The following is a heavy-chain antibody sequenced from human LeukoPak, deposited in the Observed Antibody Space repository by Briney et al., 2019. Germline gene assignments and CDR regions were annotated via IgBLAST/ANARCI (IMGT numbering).Heavy chain of an antibody. J-gene: IGHJ4*02. CDR3: ASGGDFRTLAY. CDR2: LYNGGST. CDR1: GFTVSSNY. Sequence: GGSLRLSCAASGFTVSSNYMSWVRQAPGKGLEWVSILYNGGSTYYADSVKGRFTISRDNSKNTLYLQMNSLRVEDTAVYYCASGGDFRTLAYWGQGTLVTVSS. D-gene: IGHD2-21*02. V-gene: IGHV3-66*01.